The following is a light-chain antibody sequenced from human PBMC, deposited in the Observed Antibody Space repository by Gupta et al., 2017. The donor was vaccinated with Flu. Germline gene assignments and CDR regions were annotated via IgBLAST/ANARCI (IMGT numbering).Light chain of an antibody. CDR2: CNN. Sequence: QSVLTQPPSVSGAPGQRVTISCTGSSSNIGTVYDVHWYQQLPATAPKLLIYCNNNRPSGVPDRFSGAKSGTSASLATTGLQAEDEADDYCQSSDTTMIGCVFGSGTKLTVL. J-gene: IGLJ1*01. CDR3: QSSDTTMIGCV. CDR1: SSNIGTVYD. V-gene: IGLV1-40*01.